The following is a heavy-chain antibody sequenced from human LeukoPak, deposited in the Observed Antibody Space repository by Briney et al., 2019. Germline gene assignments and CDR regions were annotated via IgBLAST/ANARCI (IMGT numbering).Heavy chain of an antibody. CDR1: GFTSSSYW. CDR2: IDIDGIST. V-gene: IGHV3-74*01. J-gene: IGHJ6*02. CDR3: ARGQMDV. Sequence: PGGSLRLSCAASGFTSSSYWMNWVRQAPGKGLVWVSLIDIDGISTTYADSVKGRFTMSRDNAKNTLYLQMNSLRAEDTAVYYCARGQMDVWGQGTTVIVSS.